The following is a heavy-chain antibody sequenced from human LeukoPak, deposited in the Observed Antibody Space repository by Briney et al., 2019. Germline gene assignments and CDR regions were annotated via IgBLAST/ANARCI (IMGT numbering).Heavy chain of an antibody. CDR1: GYIFTSYG. V-gene: IGHV1-18*01. Sequence: EASVKVSCKASGYIFTSYGISWVRQAPGQGLEWMGWISVYSDNKNYAQKFQGRVTMTTDPSTSTAHMELRSLRSDDTAVYYCARDNDYVWGSYRYPGYWGQGTLVTVPS. CDR2: ISVYSDNK. D-gene: IGHD3-16*02. J-gene: IGHJ4*02. CDR3: ARDNDYVWGSYRYPGY.